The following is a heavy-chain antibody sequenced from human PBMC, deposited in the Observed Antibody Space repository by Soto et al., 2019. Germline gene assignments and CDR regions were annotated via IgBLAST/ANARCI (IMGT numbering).Heavy chain of an antibody. CDR3: AKDRNYGMIVVVISYFDY. CDR2: IIPIFGTA. Sequence: GASVKVSCKASGGTFSSYAISWVRQAPGQGLEWMGGIIPIFGTANYAQKFQGRVTITADESTSTAYMELSSLRAEDTAVYYCAKDRNYGMIVVVISYFDYWGQGTLVTVSS. V-gene: IGHV1-69*13. D-gene: IGHD3-22*01. J-gene: IGHJ4*02. CDR1: GGTFSSYA.